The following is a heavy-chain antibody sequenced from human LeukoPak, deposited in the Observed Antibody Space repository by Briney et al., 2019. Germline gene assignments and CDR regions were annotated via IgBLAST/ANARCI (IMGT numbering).Heavy chain of an antibody. J-gene: IGHJ4*02. CDR1: GFTVSSIY. CDR3: AKAHCSPTSCSRIDY. CDR2: IYRGGTT. Sequence: GGSLRLSCAASGFTVSSIYMNWVRQAPGKGLEWVSVIYRGGTTYYADSVKGRFTISRDNSKTTLYLQMSGLRAEDTALYYCAKAHCSPTSCSRIDYWGRGTLVTVSS. D-gene: IGHD2-2*01. V-gene: IGHV3-53*01.